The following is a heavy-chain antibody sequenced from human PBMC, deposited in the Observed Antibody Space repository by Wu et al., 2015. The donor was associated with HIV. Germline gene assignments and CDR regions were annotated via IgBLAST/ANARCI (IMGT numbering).Heavy chain of an antibody. Sequence: QVQLVQSGAEVKKPGASVKVSCKASGYTFTGYYMHWVRQAPGQGLEWMGWINPNSGGTNYAQKFQGRVTMTRDTSISTAYMELSRLRSDDTAVYYCARFNKGSGWEYYYGMDVWGQGTTGHRLL. V-gene: IGHV1-2*02. D-gene: IGHD6-19*01. J-gene: IGHJ6*02. CDR2: INPNSGGT. CDR3: ARFNKGSGWEYYYGMDV. CDR1: GYTFTGYY.